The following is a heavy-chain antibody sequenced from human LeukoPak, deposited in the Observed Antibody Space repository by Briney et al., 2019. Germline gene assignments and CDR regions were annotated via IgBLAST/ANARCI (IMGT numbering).Heavy chain of an antibody. CDR2: ISYSGRT. CDR3: APQQGRNLVNYFDY. D-gene: IGHD2-21*01. J-gene: IGHJ4*02. Sequence: SETLSLTCAGSGFSINSNSYYWAWVRQPPGKVLEWIGSISYSGRTLYSPSLKSRVTISVDTSKKQFSLRLSSVTAADTAVYYCAPQQGRNLVNYFDYWGQGTLVTVSS. CDR1: GFSINSNSYY. V-gene: IGHV4-39*01.